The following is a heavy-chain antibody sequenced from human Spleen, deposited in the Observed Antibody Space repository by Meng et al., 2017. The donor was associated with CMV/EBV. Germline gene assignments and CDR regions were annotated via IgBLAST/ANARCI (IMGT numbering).Heavy chain of an antibody. CDR1: GYTFTSYW. J-gene: IGHJ4*02. CDR2: IYPGDSDT. D-gene: IGHD5-12*01. Sequence: GESLKISCKASGYTFTSYWIGWVRQIPGKGLEWMGMIYPGDSDTRYSPSFQGQVTISADKSITTAYLQWSRLRASDTAIYYCARLGVTSTYFDYWGQGTLVTVSS. V-gene: IGHV5-51*01. CDR3: ARLGVTSTYFDY.